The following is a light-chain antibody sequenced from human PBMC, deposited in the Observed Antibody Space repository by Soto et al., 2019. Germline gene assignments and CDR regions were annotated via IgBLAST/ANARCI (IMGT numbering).Light chain of an antibody. CDR3: QQYGDRPRT. CDR1: QDIGSA. CDR2: DAS. J-gene: IGKJ1*01. V-gene: IGKV3-15*01. Sequence: EVVLTQSPATLSVSPGDRATLSCRASQDIGSAVAWYHQRSGQAPRLLIFDASIRAPTTPARFSGSVSGTEFTLTISSLESEDFAMYFCQQYGDRPRTFGQGTKVEIK.